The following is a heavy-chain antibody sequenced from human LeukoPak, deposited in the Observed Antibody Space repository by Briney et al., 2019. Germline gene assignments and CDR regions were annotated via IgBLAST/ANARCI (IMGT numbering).Heavy chain of an antibody. D-gene: IGHD5-18*01. CDR1: GFTFSSYS. V-gene: IGHV3-21*01. Sequence: PGGSLRLSCVASGFTFSSYSMNWVRQAPGKGLEWVSSISSSSSYIYYADSVKGRFTISRDNAKNSLYLQMNSLRAEDTAVYYCATNARGYSYGYPEYYFDYWGQGTLVTVSS. CDR3: ATNARGYSYGYPEYYFDY. CDR2: ISSSSSYI. J-gene: IGHJ4*02.